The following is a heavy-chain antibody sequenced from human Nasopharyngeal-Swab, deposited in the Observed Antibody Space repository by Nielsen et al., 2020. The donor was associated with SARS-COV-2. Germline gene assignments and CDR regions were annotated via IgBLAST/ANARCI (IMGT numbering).Heavy chain of an antibody. CDR2: ICGSGTST. CDR1: GFTFSSYA. CDR3: AKDGLYYYDSSAHPAEYFQN. D-gene: IGHD3-22*01. J-gene: IGHJ1*01. Sequence: GESLRLSCAASGFTFSSYAMNWVRQSPGKGLEWVSNICGSGTSTYYADSVKGRFTISRDNSKNALFLQMNSLRADDTAVYYCAKDGLYYYDSSAHPAEYFQNWGQGTLVTVSS. V-gene: IGHV3-23*01.